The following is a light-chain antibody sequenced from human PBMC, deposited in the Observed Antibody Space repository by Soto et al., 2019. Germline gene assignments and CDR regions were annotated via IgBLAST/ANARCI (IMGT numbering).Light chain of an antibody. Sequence: EIVLTQSPATLSLSPGERATLSCRASQSVSSNLAWYQQKPGQAPRLLIYGASTRATGIPARFSGSGSGTEFTLTISSLQSEDFAVYYCQQYNNWRLTFGGGTKVDIK. J-gene: IGKJ4*01. CDR3: QQYNNWRLT. CDR1: QSVSSN. V-gene: IGKV3-15*01. CDR2: GAS.